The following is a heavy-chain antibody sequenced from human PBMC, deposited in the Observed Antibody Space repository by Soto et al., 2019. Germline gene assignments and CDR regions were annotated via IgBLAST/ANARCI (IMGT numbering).Heavy chain of an antibody. CDR1: GWAFSGFY. D-gene: IGHD3-3*01. CDR2: INHSGST. V-gene: IGHV4-34*01. CDR3: ARRKRTIFGVVITYWFDP. J-gene: IGHJ5*02. Sequence: SETLSLTCAVYGWAFSGFYRGWIPQPPGKGLEWIGEINHSGSTNYNPSLKSRVTISVDTSKNQFSLKLSSVTAADTAVYYCARRKRTIFGVVITYWFDPWGQGTLVTVSS.